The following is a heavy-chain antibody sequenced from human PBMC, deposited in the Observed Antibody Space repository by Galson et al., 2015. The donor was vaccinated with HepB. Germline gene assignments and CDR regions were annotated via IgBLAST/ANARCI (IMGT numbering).Heavy chain of an antibody. V-gene: IGHV4-30-4*07. CDR1: GGSIRSGAYS. Sequence: TLSLTCAVSGGSIRSGAYSWSWIRQPPGKGLEWIGYIHSSGSTYYNPSLKSRVTISADTSKNEFSLQLTSMTAADTAMYYCARDQASGSYYNRRGDAFDIWGQGTLVIVSS. CDR3: ARDQASGSYYNRRGDAFDI. CDR2: IHSSGST. J-gene: IGHJ3*02. D-gene: IGHD3-10*01.